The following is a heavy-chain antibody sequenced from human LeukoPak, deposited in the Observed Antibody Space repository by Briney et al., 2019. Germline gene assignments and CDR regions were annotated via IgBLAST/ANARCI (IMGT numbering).Heavy chain of an antibody. J-gene: IGHJ4*02. CDR3: ARDYSGIAAAGTIDY. D-gene: IGHD6-13*01. Sequence: GGSLRLSCAASGFTFSSYSMNWVRQAPGKGLERVSYISSSSSTIYYADSVKGRFTISRDNAKNSLYLQMNSLRAEDTAVYYCARDYSGIAAAGTIDYWGQGTLVTVSS. CDR1: GFTFSSYS. V-gene: IGHV3-48*01. CDR2: ISSSSSTI.